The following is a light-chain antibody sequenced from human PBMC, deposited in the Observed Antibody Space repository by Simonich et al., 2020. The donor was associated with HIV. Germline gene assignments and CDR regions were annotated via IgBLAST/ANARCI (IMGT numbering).Light chain of an antibody. Sequence: NFMLTQPHPVSESPGKTVTISCTRSSGSIATYYVQWYQQRPGSAPTTVIYEDNQRPSGVPDRFSGSVDSSSNSASLTISGLKTEDEADYYCRSYDSSDHKVFGGGTKLTVL. CDR1: SGSIATYY. CDR2: EDN. J-gene: IGLJ3*02. V-gene: IGLV6-57*03. CDR3: RSYDSSDHKV.